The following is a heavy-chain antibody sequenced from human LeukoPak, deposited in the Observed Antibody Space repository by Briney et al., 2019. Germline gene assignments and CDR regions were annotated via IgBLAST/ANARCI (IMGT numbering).Heavy chain of an antibody. CDR3: VREARATADT. J-gene: IGHJ5*02. V-gene: IGHV1-2*02. CDR1: GYTFTAYY. CDR2: INCGSGDT. D-gene: IGHD1-26*01. Sequence: GASVKVSCKASGYTFTAYYMHWVRQAPGQGLEWMGWINCGSGDTNYAQKFQGRVTVTRDTSITTTYMEVTNLNSDDTALYYCVREARATADTRGQGTQVTVSS.